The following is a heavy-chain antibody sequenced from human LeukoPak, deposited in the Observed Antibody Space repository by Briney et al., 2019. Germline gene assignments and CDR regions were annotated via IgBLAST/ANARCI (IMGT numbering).Heavy chain of an antibody. CDR1: GGSISSSSYY. Sequence: SETLSLTCTVSGGSISSSSYYWGWIRQPPGKGLEWIGSIYYSGSTYYNPSLKSRVTISVDTSKNQFSLKLSSVTAADTAVYYCARANRNVGYSYGYGPFDYWGQGTLVTVSS. J-gene: IGHJ4*02. V-gene: IGHV4-39*07. CDR3: ARANRNVGYSYGYGPFDY. CDR2: IYYSGST. D-gene: IGHD5-18*01.